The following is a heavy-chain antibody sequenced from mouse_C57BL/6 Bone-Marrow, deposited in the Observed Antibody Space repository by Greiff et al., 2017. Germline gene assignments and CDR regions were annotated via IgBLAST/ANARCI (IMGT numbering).Heavy chain of an antibody. Sequence: VQLQQPGAELVMPGASVKLSCKASGYTFTSYWMHWVKQRPGQGLEWIGEIDPSDSYTNYNQKLKGKSTLTVDKSSSTAYMQLSSLSSEDSAVYYCARENGYLTWCAYWDRGALVTVSA. D-gene: IGHD2-2*01. V-gene: IGHV1-69*01. CDR1: GYTFTSYW. CDR2: IDPSDSYT. J-gene: IGHJ3*01. CDR3: ARENGYLTWCAY.